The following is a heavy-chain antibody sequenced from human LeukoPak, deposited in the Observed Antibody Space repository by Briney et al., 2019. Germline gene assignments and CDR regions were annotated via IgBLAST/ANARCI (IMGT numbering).Heavy chain of an antibody. CDR1: GFTFSDYY. CDR2: ISSSGSTI. CDR3: ARDILTGYYTHGYMDV. J-gene: IGHJ6*03. V-gene: IGHV3-11*04. D-gene: IGHD3-9*01. Sequence: GGSLRLSCAASGFTFSDYYMSWIRQAPGKGLEWVSYISSSGSTIYYADSVKGRFTISRDNAKNSLYLQMNSLRAEDTAVYYCARDILTGYYTHGYMDVWGKGTTVTVSS.